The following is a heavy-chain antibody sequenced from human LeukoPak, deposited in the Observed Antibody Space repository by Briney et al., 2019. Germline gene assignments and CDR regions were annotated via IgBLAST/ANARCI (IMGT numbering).Heavy chain of an antibody. V-gene: IGHV3-49*04. CDR1: GFTFGDYA. CDR2: IRSKAYGGTT. J-gene: IGHJ6*03. Sequence: GGSLRLSCTASGFTFGDYAMSWVRQAPGKGLEWVGFIRSKAYGGTTEYAASVKGRFTISRDDSKSIAYLQMSSLKTEDTAVYYCTRAQVVPAAPYYYYYYMDVWGKGTTVTVSS. D-gene: IGHD2-2*01. CDR3: TRAQVVPAAPYYYYYYMDV.